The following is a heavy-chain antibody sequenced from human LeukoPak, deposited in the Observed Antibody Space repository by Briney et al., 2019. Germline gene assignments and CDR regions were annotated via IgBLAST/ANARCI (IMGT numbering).Heavy chain of an antibody. J-gene: IGHJ4*02. CDR1: GFTFSSYA. CDR3: ARGHTRLGIVLTGFDY. CDR2: INHSGST. V-gene: IGHV4-34*01. D-gene: IGHD2-8*01. Sequence: GSLRLSCAASGFTFSSYAMHWVRQPPGKGLEWIGEINHSGSTNYNPSLKSRVTISVDTSKNQFSLKLSSVTAADTAVYYCARGHTRLGIVLTGFDYWGQGTLVTVSS.